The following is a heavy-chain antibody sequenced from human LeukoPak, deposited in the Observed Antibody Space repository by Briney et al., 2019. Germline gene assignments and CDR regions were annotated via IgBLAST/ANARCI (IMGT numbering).Heavy chain of an antibody. J-gene: IGHJ4*02. CDR3: ARTDCGGDCYLDY. CDR2: IYYSGST. D-gene: IGHD2-21*02. Sequence: SETLSLTYTVSGGSISSGDYYWSWIRQPPGKGLEWIGYIYYSGSTYYNPSLKSRVTISVDTSKNQFSLKLSSVTAADTAVYYCARTDCGGDCYLDYWGQGTLVTVSS. CDR1: GGSISSGDYY. V-gene: IGHV4-30-4*01.